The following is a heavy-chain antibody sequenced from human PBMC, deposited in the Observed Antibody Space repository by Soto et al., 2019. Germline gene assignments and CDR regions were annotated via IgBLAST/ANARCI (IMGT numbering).Heavy chain of an antibody. CDR1: GFTFSSHS. CDR3: ARDLRTTGISADFDY. D-gene: IGHD4-17*01. CDR2: ISSISSTI. Sequence: EVQLVESGGGLVQHGGSLRLSCAASGFTFSSHSMNWVRQAPGKGLEWVSYISSISSTIYYADSVRGRFTISRDNAKNSLYLQMNSLRAEDTAVYYCARDLRTTGISADFDYWGQGALVTVSS. V-gene: IGHV3-48*01. J-gene: IGHJ4*02.